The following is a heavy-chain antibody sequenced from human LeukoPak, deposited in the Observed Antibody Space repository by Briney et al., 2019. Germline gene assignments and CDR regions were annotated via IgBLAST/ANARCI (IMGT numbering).Heavy chain of an antibody. Sequence: GRSLRLSCAASGFTFSSYAMHWVRQAPGKGLEWVAVISYDGSNKYYADSVKGRFTISRDNSKNTLYLQMNSLRAEDTAVYYCARGRFYDILTGYNDCWGQGTLVTVSS. CDR3: ARGRFYDILTGYNDC. J-gene: IGHJ4*02. CDR2: ISYDGSNK. V-gene: IGHV3-30*04. D-gene: IGHD3-9*01. CDR1: GFTFSSYA.